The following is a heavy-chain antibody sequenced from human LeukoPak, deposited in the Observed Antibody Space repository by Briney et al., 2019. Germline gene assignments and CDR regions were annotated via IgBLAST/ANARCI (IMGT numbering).Heavy chain of an antibody. CDR1: GFTFSSYG. CDR2: ISYDGSNK. J-gene: IGHJ4*02. D-gene: IGHD4-17*01. Sequence: PGGSLRLSCAASGFTFSSYGMHWVRQAPGKGLEWVAVISYDGSNKYYADSVKGRFTISRDNSKNTLYLQMNSLRAEDTAVYYCAKPYGDYLLIDYWGQGTLVTVSS. CDR3: AKPYGDYLLIDY. V-gene: IGHV3-30*18.